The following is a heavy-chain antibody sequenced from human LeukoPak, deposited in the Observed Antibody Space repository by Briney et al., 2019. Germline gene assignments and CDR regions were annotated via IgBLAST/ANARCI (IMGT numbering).Heavy chain of an antibody. CDR2: IYSGGST. V-gene: IGHV3-66*01. Sequence: GGSLRLSCAASGFTVSSNYMSWVRQAPGKGLEWVSVIYSGGSTYYADSVKGRFTISRDNSKNTLYLQMNSLRAEDTAVYYCARIPLRLGELSFIEYHYWGQGTLVTVSS. J-gene: IGHJ4*02. D-gene: IGHD3-16*02. CDR1: GFTVSSNY. CDR3: ARIPLRLGELSFIEYHY.